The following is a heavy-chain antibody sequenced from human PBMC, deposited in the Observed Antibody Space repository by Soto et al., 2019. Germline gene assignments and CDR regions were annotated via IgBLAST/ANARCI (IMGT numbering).Heavy chain of an antibody. Sequence: GGSLRLSCAASGFTFSSYAMSWVRQAPGKGLEWVSAISGSGGSTYYADSVKGRFTISRDNSKNTLYLQMSSLRAEDTAVYYCAKVMYYDFWSGSNYGMDVWGQGTTVTVSS. CDR3: AKVMYYDFWSGSNYGMDV. D-gene: IGHD3-3*01. CDR1: GFTFSSYA. J-gene: IGHJ6*02. CDR2: ISGSGGST. V-gene: IGHV3-23*01.